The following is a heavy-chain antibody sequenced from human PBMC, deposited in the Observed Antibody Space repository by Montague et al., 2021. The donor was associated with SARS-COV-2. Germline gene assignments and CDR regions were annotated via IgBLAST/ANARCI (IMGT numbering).Heavy chain of an antibody. J-gene: IGHJ4*02. D-gene: IGHD6-13*01. CDR1: GFTFSSYA. Sequence: SLRLSCAASGFTFSSYAMAWVRQAPGKGLEWVSGIGGGAGSTFYADSVRGRFIISRDISKNTLYLQMDSLRVGDTAVYYCAKKSNGQHLANFDYWGQGTLVTVSS. CDR2: IGGGAGST. V-gene: IGHV3-23*01. CDR3: AKKSNGQHLANFDY.